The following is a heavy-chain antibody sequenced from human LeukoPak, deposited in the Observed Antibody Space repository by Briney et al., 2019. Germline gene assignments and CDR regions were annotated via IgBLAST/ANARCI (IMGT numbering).Heavy chain of an antibody. CDR3: AELGITMIGGV. D-gene: IGHD3-10*02. CDR2: INWNGGST. Sequence: GGSLRLSCTASGFTFGDYAMSWVRQAPGKGLEWVSGINWNGGSTGYADSVKGRFTISRDNAKNSLYLQMNSLRAEDTAVYYCAELGITMIGGVWGKGTTVTISS. V-gene: IGHV3-20*04. J-gene: IGHJ6*04. CDR1: GFTFGDYA.